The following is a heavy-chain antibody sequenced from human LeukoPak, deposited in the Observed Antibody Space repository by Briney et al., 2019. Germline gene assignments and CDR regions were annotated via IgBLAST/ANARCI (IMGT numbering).Heavy chain of an antibody. CDR1: GDSTNTYF. CDR2: IYYTGTT. Sequence: SETLSPTCTISGDSTNTYFWSWIRQPPGKGLEWIGYIYYTGTTNYNPSLKSRVTISVDTSKNQFSLKVSSVTAADTGVYYCASKSTDHGELRFDYWGQGTLVTVSS. CDR3: ASKSTDHGELRFDY. J-gene: IGHJ4*02. D-gene: IGHD4-17*01. V-gene: IGHV4-59*01.